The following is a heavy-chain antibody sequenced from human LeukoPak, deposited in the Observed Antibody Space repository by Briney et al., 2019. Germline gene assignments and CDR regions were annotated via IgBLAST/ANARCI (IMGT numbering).Heavy chain of an antibody. CDR2: IIPILGIA. D-gene: IGHD2-2*01. V-gene: IGHV1-69*04. CDR1: GGTFSSYA. Sequence: SVKVSCKASGGTFSSYAISWVRQAPGQGLEWMGRIIPILGIANYAQKFQGRVTITADKSTSTAYMELSSLRSEDTAVYYCARAGQRGPAIYYYYGMDVWGQGTTVTVSS. CDR3: ARAGQRGPAIYYYYGMDV. J-gene: IGHJ6*02.